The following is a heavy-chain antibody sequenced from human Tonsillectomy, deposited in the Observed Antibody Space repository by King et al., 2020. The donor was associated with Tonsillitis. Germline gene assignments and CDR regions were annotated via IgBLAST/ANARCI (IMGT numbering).Heavy chain of an antibody. V-gene: IGHV3-21*03. Sequence: VQLVESGGGLVKPGGSLRLSCAASGFTFSSYSMNWVRQAPGKGLEWVSSISSSSSYIYYANSVKGRFTIYRDNAKNSLYLQMNSLLAEDTAVYYCARDQYYYDSSGFDYWGQGTLVTVSS. CDR1: GFTFSSYS. J-gene: IGHJ4*02. D-gene: IGHD3-22*01. CDR3: ARDQYYYDSSGFDY. CDR2: ISSSSSYI.